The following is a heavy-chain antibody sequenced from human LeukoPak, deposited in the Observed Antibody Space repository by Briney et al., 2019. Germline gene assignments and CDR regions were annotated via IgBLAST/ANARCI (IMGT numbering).Heavy chain of an antibody. J-gene: IGHJ3*02. V-gene: IGHV4-59*01. Sequence: SETLSLTCTVSGGSISNYYWTWIRQPPGKGLEWIGYIYYSGSTNYNPSLESRVTISVDTSKNQFSLKLSSVTAADTAVYYCARGGESSRRPDALDIWGQGTMVTVSS. CDR3: ARGGESSRRPDALDI. D-gene: IGHD3-10*01. CDR1: GGSISNYY. CDR2: IYYSGST.